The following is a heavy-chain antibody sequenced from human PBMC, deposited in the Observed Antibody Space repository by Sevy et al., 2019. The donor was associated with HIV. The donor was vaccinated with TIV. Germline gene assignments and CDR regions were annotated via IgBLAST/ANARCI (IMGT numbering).Heavy chain of an antibody. CDR1: GDSVSSNSAA. CDR3: ARGIAVAGMAFDV. V-gene: IGHV6-1*01. CDR2: TYYRSNWYN. J-gene: IGHJ3*01. D-gene: IGHD6-19*01. Sequence: SQTLSLTCAISGDSVSSNSAAWNWIRQSPSRGLEWLGRTYYRSNWYNDYALSLKSRITINPVTSKNQFSLHLNSVTPEETAVYYCARGIAVAGMAFDVWGQGTMVTVSS.